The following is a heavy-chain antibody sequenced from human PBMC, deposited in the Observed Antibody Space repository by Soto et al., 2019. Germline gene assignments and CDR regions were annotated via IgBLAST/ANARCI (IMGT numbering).Heavy chain of an antibody. CDR3: ARDRGYDAHDYYYNAMDV. J-gene: IGHJ6*02. CDR2: IRGFSPYT. CDR1: GFTFRTYT. D-gene: IGHD2-15*01. V-gene: IGHV3-21*01. Sequence: LRLTCVASGFTFRTYTMNWVRQAPGKGLEWVSGIRGFSPYTFYAESVKGRFTISRDNAKNSLYLQMNSLGVEDTAVYYCARDRGYDAHDYYYNAMDVWGQGTTVTVSS.